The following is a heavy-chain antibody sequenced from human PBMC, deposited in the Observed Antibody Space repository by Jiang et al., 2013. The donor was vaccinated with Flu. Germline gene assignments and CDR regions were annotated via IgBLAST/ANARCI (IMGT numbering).Heavy chain of an antibody. CDR2: ISTYTGDT. Sequence: GAEVKKPGASVKVSCKSSGYTFTNYGINWVRQAPGQGLEWMGWISTYTGDTYYAENLQGRLTLTTDTSTSTGYLELRSLTSDDTALYYCARDAGYQLRGSYYGMDVWGLGTPITVS. D-gene: IGHD2-2*01. J-gene: IGHJ6*02. CDR1: GYTFTNYG. CDR3: ARDAGYQLRGSYYGMDV. V-gene: IGHV1-18*01.